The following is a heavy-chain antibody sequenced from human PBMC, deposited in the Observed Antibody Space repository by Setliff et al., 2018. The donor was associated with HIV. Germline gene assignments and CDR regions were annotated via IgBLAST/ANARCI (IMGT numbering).Heavy chain of an antibody. J-gene: IGHJ6*02. CDR1: GYSISNGYY. Sequence: PSANLSLTCAVSGYSISNGYYWGWIRQPPGKGLEWIGSIYHSGSTYYNPSLKSRVTMSVDTSKNQFSLKLSSVTAADTAVYYCARADDYYNSSGYYRYYYYGMDVWGQGTTVTVSS. V-gene: IGHV4-38-2*01. CDR2: IYHSGST. CDR3: ARADDYYNSSGYYRYYYYGMDV. D-gene: IGHD3-22*01.